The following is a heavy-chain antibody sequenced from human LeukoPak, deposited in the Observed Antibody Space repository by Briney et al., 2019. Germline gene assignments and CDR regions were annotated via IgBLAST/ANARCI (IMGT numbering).Heavy chain of an antibody. Sequence: PSETLSLTCAAYGGSFSGYYWSWIRQPPGKGLEWIGEINHSGSTNYNPSLKSRVTISVGTSKNQFSLKLSSVTAADTAVYYCARGDYFDYWGQGTLVTVSS. CDR3: ARGDYFDY. J-gene: IGHJ4*02. V-gene: IGHV4-34*01. CDR2: INHSGST. CDR1: GGSFSGYY.